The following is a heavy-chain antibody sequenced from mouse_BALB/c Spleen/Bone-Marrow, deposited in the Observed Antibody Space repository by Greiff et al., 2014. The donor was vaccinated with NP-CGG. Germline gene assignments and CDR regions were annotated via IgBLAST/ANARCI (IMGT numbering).Heavy chain of an antibody. V-gene: IGHV5-17*02. D-gene: IGHD3-3*01. Sequence: EVKLQESGGGLVQPGGSRKLSCAASGFTFSSFGMHWVRQAPEKGLEWVGYISSGSSTIYYADSMKGRFTISRDHPKNNLFLQEASIRSDDTAKDYCTRSGTSGSIDYWGQGTSVTVSS. J-gene: IGHJ4*01. CDR1: GFTFSSFG. CDR2: ISSGSSTI. CDR3: TRSGTSGSIDY.